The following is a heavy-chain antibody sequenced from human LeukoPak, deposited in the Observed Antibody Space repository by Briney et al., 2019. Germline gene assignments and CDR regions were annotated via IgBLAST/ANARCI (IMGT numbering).Heavy chain of an antibody. CDR3: ARRRDGYNRDFDY. CDR2: INHSGST. Sequence: SETLSLTCAVYGGSFSGYYWSWIRQPPGKGLEWIGEINHSGSTNYNPSLKSRVTISVDTSKNQFSLKLSSVTAADTAVYYCARRRDGYNRDFDYWGQGTLVTVSS. V-gene: IGHV4-34*01. D-gene: IGHD5-24*01. J-gene: IGHJ4*02. CDR1: GGSFSGYY.